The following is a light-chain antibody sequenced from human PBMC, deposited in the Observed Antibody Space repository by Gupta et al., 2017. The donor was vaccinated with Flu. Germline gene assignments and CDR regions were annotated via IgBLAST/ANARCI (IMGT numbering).Light chain of an antibody. CDR3: ETGDSSRSAWV. V-gene: IGLV1-51*02. CDR2: ETD. J-gene: IGLJ3*02. Sequence: KVTISCSGKSSNIENNYVDWYQHIPGKAPKLMIYETDKQPSGIPERFSGSRSGTTATLVITGVQTGDEADYYCETGDSSRSAWVFGGGTKLTVL. CDR1: SSNIENNY.